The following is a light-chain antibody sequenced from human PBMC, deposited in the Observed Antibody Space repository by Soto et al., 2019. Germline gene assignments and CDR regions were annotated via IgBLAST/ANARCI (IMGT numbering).Light chain of an antibody. CDR1: QSVSNNY. V-gene: IGKV3-20*01. Sequence: EIVLTQSPGTLSLSPGERATLSCRASQSVSNNYLAWYQQKPGQAPRLLIYGASSRATGIPDRFSGSGSGTDFTLTISSLQPEDFATYYCQQSYSTLITFGQGTRLEI. J-gene: IGKJ5*01. CDR2: GAS. CDR3: QQSYSTLIT.